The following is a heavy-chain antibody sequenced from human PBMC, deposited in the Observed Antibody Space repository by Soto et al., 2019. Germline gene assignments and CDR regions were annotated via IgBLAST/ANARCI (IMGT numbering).Heavy chain of an antibody. V-gene: IGHV5-10-1*01. CDR3: VPLIDHDAFDI. CDR1: GYSFTSYW. Sequence: GESLKISCKGSGYSFTSYWISWVRQMPGKGLERMGRIDPSDSYTNYSPSFQGHVTISADKSISTAYLQWSSLKASDTAMYYCVPLIDHDAFDIWGQGTMVTVSS. J-gene: IGHJ3*02. CDR2: IDPSDSYT.